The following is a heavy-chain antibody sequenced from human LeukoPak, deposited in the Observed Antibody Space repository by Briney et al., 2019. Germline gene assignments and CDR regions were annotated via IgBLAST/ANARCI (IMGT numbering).Heavy chain of an antibody. CDR2: INTDGSST. Sequence: GGSLRLSCAASGFTFSSYWMHWVRQAPGKGLVWVSRINTDGSSTSYADSVKGRFTISRDNAKNTLYLQMDSLRAEDTAVYYCARGAAAGIGIYWGQGTLVTASS. V-gene: IGHV3-74*01. CDR1: GFTFSSYW. D-gene: IGHD6-13*01. J-gene: IGHJ4*02. CDR3: ARGAAAGIGIY.